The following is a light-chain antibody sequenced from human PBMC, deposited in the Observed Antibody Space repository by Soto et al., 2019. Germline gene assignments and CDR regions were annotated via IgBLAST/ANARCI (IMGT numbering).Light chain of an antibody. CDR2: AAS. CDR1: QSVRSN. V-gene: IGKV3-15*01. Sequence: EIVMTQSPATLSVSPGERATLSCRASQSVRSNLAWHQQKPGQAPRLLIYAASTRATGVPARFSGSGSGTEFTLTISDLQSEDFAVYYCQQYNNWPVTFGGGTKVDIK. J-gene: IGKJ4*01. CDR3: QQYNNWPVT.